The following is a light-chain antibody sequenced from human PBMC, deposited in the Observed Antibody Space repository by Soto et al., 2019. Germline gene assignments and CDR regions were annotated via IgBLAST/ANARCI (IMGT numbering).Light chain of an antibody. V-gene: IGKV3-20*01. J-gene: IGKJ1*01. CDR2: DAS. Sequence: EIVFTQSPCTLSLSPGERATLSCRASQSVSSNYLAWYQQKPGQAPRLLMYDASSRATGIPDRFSGSGSGTDFTLTISRLEPEDFAVYYCQQYSSSRTFGQGTKVDIK. CDR1: QSVSSNY. CDR3: QQYSSSRT.